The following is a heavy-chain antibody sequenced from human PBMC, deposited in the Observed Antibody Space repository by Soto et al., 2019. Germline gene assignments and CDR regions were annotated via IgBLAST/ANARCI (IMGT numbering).Heavy chain of an antibody. CDR1: GGSIGGDYY. Sequence: SETLSLTCTVSGGSIGGDYYWSWIRQPPGKGLEWIGYIYYSGNTYYNPSLKSRITISVDTSNNQFSLKLSSVTAADTAVYYCARDDYFDYWGQGTLVTVSS. V-gene: IGHV4-30-4*01. J-gene: IGHJ4*02. CDR3: ARDDYFDY. CDR2: IYYSGNT.